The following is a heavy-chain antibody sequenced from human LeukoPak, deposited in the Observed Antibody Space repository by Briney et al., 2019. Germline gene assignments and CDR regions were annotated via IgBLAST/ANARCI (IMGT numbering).Heavy chain of an antibody. J-gene: IGHJ4*02. CDR3: AREANYYGSGSYFEGTFDY. D-gene: IGHD3-10*01. CDR1: GVSISTYY. V-gene: IGHV4-59*01. Sequence: PSETLSLTCTVSGVSISTYYWSWIRQPPGKGLEWIGYIYSSGTTNYNPSLKSRVTISIDTSENEFSLRLTSVTAADTAVYYCAREANYYGSGSYFEGTFDYWGQGSLVTVSS. CDR2: IYSSGTT.